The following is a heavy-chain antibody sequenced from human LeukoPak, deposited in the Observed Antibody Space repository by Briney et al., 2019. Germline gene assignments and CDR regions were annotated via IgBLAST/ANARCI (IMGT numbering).Heavy chain of an antibody. J-gene: IGHJ6*03. V-gene: IGHV1-69*05. CDR2: IIPIFGTA. CDR1: GGTFSSYA. Sequence: ASVKVSCKASGGTFSSYAISWVRQAPGQGLEWMGGIIPIFGTANYAQEFQGRVTITTDESTSTAYMELSSLRSEDTAVYYCARETTIFGVVTPGYYYYYMDVWGKGTTVTVSS. D-gene: IGHD3-3*01. CDR3: ARETTIFGVVTPGYYYYYMDV.